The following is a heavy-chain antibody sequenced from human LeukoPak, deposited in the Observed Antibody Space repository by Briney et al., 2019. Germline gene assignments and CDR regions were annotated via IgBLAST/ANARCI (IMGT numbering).Heavy chain of an antibody. CDR3: ARELTPYGSGSYAAY. CDR1: GYTFTSYG. CDR2: ISAYNGNT. Sequence: ASEKVSCKASGYTFTSYGISWVRQAPGQGLEWMGWISAYNGNTNYAQKLQGRVTMTTDTSTSTAYMELRSLRSDDTAVYYCARELTPYGSGSYAAYWGQGTLVTVSS. J-gene: IGHJ4*02. V-gene: IGHV1-18*04. D-gene: IGHD3-10*01.